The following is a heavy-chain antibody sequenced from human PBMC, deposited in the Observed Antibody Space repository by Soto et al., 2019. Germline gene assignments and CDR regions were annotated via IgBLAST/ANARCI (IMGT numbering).Heavy chain of an antibody. CDR2: ISSSGSTI. D-gene: IGHD2-2*02. CDR1: GFTFSDYY. CDR3: ARDHCSSTSCYRVWDYYYYMDV. Sequence: QVQLVESGGGLVKPGGSLRLSCAASGFTFSDYYMSWIRQAPGKGLEWVSYISSSGSTIYYADSVKGRFTISRDNAKNSQDQQINGLGAEDTAVYYCARDHCSSTSCYRVWDYYYYMDVWGKGTTVTVSS. V-gene: IGHV3-11*01. J-gene: IGHJ6*03.